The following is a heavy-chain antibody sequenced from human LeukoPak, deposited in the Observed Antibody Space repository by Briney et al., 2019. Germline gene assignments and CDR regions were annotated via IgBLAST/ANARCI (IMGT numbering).Heavy chain of an antibody. J-gene: IGHJ5*02. Sequence: ASVKVSCKASGYTFTSYYMHWVRQAPGQGLEWTEIIDPSGGSTSYAQKFQGRVTMTRDTSTSTVYMELSSLRSEDAAVYYCASHQLELGSTWGQGTLVTVSS. CDR1: GYTFTSYY. CDR2: IDPSGGST. D-gene: IGHD1-7*01. CDR3: ASHQLELGST. V-gene: IGHV1-46*01.